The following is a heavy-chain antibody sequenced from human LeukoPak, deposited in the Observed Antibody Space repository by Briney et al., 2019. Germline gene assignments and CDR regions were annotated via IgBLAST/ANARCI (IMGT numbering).Heavy chain of an antibody. CDR3: AKDTIMITFGGVISTYFTNYYYYMDV. D-gene: IGHD3-16*02. CDR2: ISGSGGST. J-gene: IGHJ6*03. V-gene: IGHV3-23*01. CDR1: GFTFSSYA. Sequence: PGGSLRLSCAASGFTFSSYAMSWVRQAPGKGLEWVSAISGSGGSTYYADPVKGRFTISRDNSKNTLYLQMNSLRAEDTAVYYCAKDTIMITFGGVISTYFTNYYYYMDVWGKGTTVTVSS.